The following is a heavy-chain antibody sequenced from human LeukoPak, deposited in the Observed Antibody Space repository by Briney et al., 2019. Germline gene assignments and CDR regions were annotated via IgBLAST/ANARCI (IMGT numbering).Heavy chain of an antibody. CDR3: ARTHWGPFGSRIANWFDP. J-gene: IGHJ5*02. CDR1: GGSINTGSYY. V-gene: IGHV4-39*07. CDR2: IYYSGST. Sequence: SETLSLTCTVSGGSINTGSYYWGWIRQPPGKGLEWIGSIYYSGSTYSNPSLKSRVTISVDTSKNQFSLKLKSVTAADTAVYYCARTHWGPFGSRIANWFDPWGQGTLVTVSS. D-gene: IGHD7-27*01.